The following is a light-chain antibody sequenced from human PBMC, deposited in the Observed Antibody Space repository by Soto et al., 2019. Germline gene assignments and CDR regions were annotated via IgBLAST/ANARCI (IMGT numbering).Light chain of an antibody. Sequence: QSVLTQPPSVSVAPGQRVTISCSGSSSNIGAGYDVNWYRQLPGTAPKLLIYGNSDRPSGVPDRFSGSKSGTSASLAITGLQAEDEADYFCQSYDRSLRTYVFGTATKLTVL. CDR3: QSYDRSLRTYV. CDR1: SSNIGAGYD. V-gene: IGLV1-40*01. CDR2: GNS. J-gene: IGLJ1*01.